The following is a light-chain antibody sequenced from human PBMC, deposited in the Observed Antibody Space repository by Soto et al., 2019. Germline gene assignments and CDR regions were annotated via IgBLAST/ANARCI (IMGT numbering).Light chain of an antibody. CDR1: QSITGW. Sequence: DIQMTQSPSTLSASVGDRVTITCRASQSITGWLAWYQQKPGKAPKLLIYKASSLERGFPSRFSGSGSGTEFTLTISSLQPDDFATYHCQQYHSYPYSFGQGTKLEIK. CDR3: QQYHSYPYS. J-gene: IGKJ2*01. CDR2: KAS. V-gene: IGKV1-5*03.